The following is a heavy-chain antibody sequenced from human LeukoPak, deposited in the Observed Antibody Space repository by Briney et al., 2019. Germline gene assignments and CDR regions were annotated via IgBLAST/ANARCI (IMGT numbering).Heavy chain of an antibody. Sequence: SESLSLTCTVSGGSISSSSYYWGWIRQPPGKGLEWIGSIYYSGSTYYNPSLKSRVTISVDTSKNQFSLKLSSVTAADTAVYYCARHYVTTPNDAFDTWGQGTMVTVSS. CDR1: GGSISSSSYY. J-gene: IGHJ3*02. D-gene: IGHD4-17*01. V-gene: IGHV4-39*01. CDR2: IYYSGST. CDR3: ARHYVTTPNDAFDT.